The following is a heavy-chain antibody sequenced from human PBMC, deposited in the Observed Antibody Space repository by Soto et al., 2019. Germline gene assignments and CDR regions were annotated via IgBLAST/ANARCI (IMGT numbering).Heavy chain of an antibody. CDR3: TRDPGQWLVNPYFDY. V-gene: IGHV3-49*03. Sequence: GGSLRLSCTASGFTFGDYAMSWFRQAPGKGLEWVGFVRSKAYGGTTEYAASVKGRFTISRDDSKSIAYLQMNSLKTEDTAVYYCTRDPGQWLVNPYFDYWGQGTLVTVSS. CDR1: GFTFGDYA. CDR2: VRSKAYGGTT. D-gene: IGHD6-19*01. J-gene: IGHJ4*02.